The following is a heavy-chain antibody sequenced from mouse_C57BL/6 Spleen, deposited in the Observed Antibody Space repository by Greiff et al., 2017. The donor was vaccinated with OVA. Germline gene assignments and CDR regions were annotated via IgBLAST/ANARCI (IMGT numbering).Heavy chain of an antibody. D-gene: IGHD4-1*01. V-gene: IGHV1-4*01. CDR1: GYTFTSYT. Sequence: QVQLQQSGAELARPGASVKMSCKASGYTFTSYTMHWVKQRPGQGLEWIGYINPSSGYTKYNQKFKDKATLTADKSSSTAYMQLSSLTSEDSAVYYCARGGLGRRFDYWGQGTTLTVSS. CDR3: ARGGLGRRFDY. J-gene: IGHJ2*01. CDR2: INPSSGYT.